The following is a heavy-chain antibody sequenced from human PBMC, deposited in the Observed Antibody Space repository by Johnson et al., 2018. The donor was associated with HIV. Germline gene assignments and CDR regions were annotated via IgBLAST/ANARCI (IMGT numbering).Heavy chain of an antibody. CDR2: ISWNSGSI. CDR3: AKDLSDSSGYHDAFDI. J-gene: IGHJ3*02. CDR1: GFTFDDYA. V-gene: IGHV3-9*01. D-gene: IGHD3-22*01. Sequence: QLVESGGGLVQPGRSLRLSCAASGFTFDDYAMHWVRQAPGKGLEWVSGISWNSGSIGYADSVKGRFTISRDNSKNTLYLQMNSLRAEDTAVYYCAKDLSDSSGYHDAFDIWGQGTMVTVSS.